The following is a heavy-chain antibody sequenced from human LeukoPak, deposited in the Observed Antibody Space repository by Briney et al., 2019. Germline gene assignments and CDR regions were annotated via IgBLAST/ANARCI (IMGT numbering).Heavy chain of an antibody. J-gene: IGHJ4*02. CDR2: ISAYNGNT. D-gene: IGHD3-22*01. Sequence: GASVEVSCKASGYTFTSYGISWVRQAPGQGLEWMGWISAYNGNTNYAQKLQGRVTMTTDTSTSTAYMELRSLRSDDTAVYYCARTPYYYDSSGFPYCFDYWGQGTLVTVSS. CDR3: ARTPYYYDSSGFPYCFDY. V-gene: IGHV1-18*01. CDR1: GYTFTSYG.